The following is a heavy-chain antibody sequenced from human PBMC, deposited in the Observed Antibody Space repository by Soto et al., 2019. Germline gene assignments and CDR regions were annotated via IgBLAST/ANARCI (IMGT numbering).Heavy chain of an antibody. V-gene: IGHV4-34*01. Sequence: PSETLSLTCAVYGGSFSGYYWSWIRQPPGKGLEWIGEINHSGSTNYNPSLKSRVTISVDTSKNQFSLKLSSVTAADTAVYYCARHSQIVVVPAALNWFDPWGQGTLVTVSS. CDR3: ARHSQIVVVPAALNWFDP. CDR2: INHSGST. CDR1: GGSFSGYY. D-gene: IGHD2-2*01. J-gene: IGHJ5*02.